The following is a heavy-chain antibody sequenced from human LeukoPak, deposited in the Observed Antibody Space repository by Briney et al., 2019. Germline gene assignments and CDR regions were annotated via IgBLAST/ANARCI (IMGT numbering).Heavy chain of an antibody. J-gene: IGHJ2*01. Sequence: PGRSLRLSCAASGFTFSSYGMHWVRQAPGKGLEWVAVIWYDGSNKYYADSVKGRFTISRDNSKNMLYLQMGSLRAEDMAVYYCTRGSRDGYNSPLYWYFDLWGRGTLVTVSS. CDR2: IWYDGSNK. D-gene: IGHD5-24*01. CDR3: TRGSRDGYNSPLYWYFDL. CDR1: GFTFSSYG. V-gene: IGHV3-33*01.